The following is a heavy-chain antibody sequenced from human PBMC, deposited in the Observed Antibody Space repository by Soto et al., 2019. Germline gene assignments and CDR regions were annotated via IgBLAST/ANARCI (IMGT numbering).Heavy chain of an antibody. CDR2: ISLYSDGT. CDR3: ARVVPGAEAWFGP. Sequence: ASVKVSCKTSGYTFSNYGITWVRQAPVQPLEWLGWISLYSDGTNYAQKFQGRVSMTTDTSTTTDYMELRSLRSDDTAVYYCARVVPGAEAWFGPWGQGNLVTV. CDR1: GYTFSNYG. J-gene: IGHJ5*02. D-gene: IGHD2-2*01. V-gene: IGHV1-18*01.